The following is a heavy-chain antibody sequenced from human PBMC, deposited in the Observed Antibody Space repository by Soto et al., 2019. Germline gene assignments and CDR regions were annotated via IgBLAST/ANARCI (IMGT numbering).Heavy chain of an antibody. CDR1: GGSISSSSYY. D-gene: IGHD7-27*01. CDR3: ARHSQLGIYYYYYGMDV. J-gene: IGHJ6*02. V-gene: IGHV4-39*01. CDR2: IYYSGST. Sequence: PSETLSLTCTVSGGSISSSSYYWGWIRQPPGKGLEWIGSIYYSGSTYYNPSPKSRVTISVDTSKNQFSLKLSSVTAADTVVYYCARHSQLGIYYYYYGMDVWGQGTTVTVSS.